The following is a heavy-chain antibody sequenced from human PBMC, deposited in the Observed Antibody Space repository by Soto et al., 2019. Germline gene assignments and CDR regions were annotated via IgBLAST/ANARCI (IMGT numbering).Heavy chain of an antibody. J-gene: IGHJ4*02. CDR1: GFTFSDHY. Sequence: GGSLRLSCVVSGFTFSDHYMDWVRQAPGKGLEWVGRIGNKAKSYTTDYAASVKGRLTISRDDSKNSLYLQMNSLKAEDTAVYYCVTPGHGGTGFDYWGQGTLVTVSS. D-gene: IGHD2-15*01. CDR2: IGNKAKSYTT. CDR3: VTPGHGGTGFDY. V-gene: IGHV3-72*01.